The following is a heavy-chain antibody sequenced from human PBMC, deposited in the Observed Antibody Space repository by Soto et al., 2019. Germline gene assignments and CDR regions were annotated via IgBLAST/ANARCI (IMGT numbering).Heavy chain of an antibody. CDR1: GFTFSSYA. D-gene: IGHD6-13*01. J-gene: IGHJ4*02. CDR3: ARARPQSSWYYFDY. V-gene: IGHV3-30-3*01. Sequence: QVQLVESGGGVVQPGRSLRLSCAASGFTFSSYAMHWVRQAPGKGLEWVAVISYDGSNKYYADSVKGRFTISRDNSKNTLYLLMNSLRAEDTAVYYCARARPQSSWYYFDYWGQGTLVTVSS. CDR2: ISYDGSNK.